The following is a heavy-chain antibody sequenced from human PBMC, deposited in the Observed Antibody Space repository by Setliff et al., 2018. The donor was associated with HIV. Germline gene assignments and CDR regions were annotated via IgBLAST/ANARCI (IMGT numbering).Heavy chain of an antibody. D-gene: IGHD3-22*01. CDR3: ARASSGYLIVHY. CDR1: GGSISSGDYY. Sequence: TLSLTCTVSGGSISSGDYYWSWIRQPPGKGLEWIGYTYYSGYTQYNPSLKSRVTISVDTSRNQFSLKLRSVSAADTAVYYCARASSGYLIVHYWGQGTLVTVPS. V-gene: IGHV4-30-4*01. CDR2: TYYSGYT. J-gene: IGHJ4*02.